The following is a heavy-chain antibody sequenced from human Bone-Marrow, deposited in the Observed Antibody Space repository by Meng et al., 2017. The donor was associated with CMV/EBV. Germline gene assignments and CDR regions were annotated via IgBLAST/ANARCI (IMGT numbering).Heavy chain of an antibody. V-gene: IGHV1-8*01. J-gene: IGHJ5*02. CDR3: ARDGCSSTSCYTGVPYNWFDP. CDR2: MNPNSGNT. D-gene: IGHD2-2*02. Sequence: ASVKVSCKASGYTFTSYDINWVRQATGQGLEWMGWMNPNSGNTGYAQKFQGRVTITTDESTSTAYMELSSLRSEDTAVYYCARDGCSSTSCYTGVPYNWFDPWGQGTLVTVSS. CDR1: GYTFTSYD.